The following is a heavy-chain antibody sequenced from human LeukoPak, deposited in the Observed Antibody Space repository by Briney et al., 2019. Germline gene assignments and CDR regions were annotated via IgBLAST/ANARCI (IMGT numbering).Heavy chain of an antibody. CDR1: GYTFTAYC. Sequence: ASVKVSCKASGYTFTAYCMHWLRQAPGQGLEWMGWINPNSGGTNYAQNFQGWFTMTRDKSINTAYMELSRLRSDDPAVYYCSSDLWGVGPSLAGYSFDHWGQGPLVTVSP. V-gene: IGHV1-2*04. J-gene: IGHJ4*02. D-gene: IGHD1-26*01. CDR2: INPNSGGT. CDR3: SSDLWGVGPSLAGYSFDH.